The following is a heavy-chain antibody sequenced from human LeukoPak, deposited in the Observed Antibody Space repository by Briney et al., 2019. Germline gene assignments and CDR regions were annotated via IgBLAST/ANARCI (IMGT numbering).Heavy chain of an antibody. D-gene: IGHD2-21*01. CDR3: ARRSAYWFDP. CDR1: GYTFTSYY. Sequence: ASVTVSCKASGYTFTSYYMHWVRQAPGQGLEWMGWISAYSGDTNYAQKFQGRATMTTDTSTSTAYMELRSLRSDDTAVYYCARRSAYWFDPWGQGTLVTVSS. V-gene: IGHV1-18*04. CDR2: ISAYSGDT. J-gene: IGHJ5*02.